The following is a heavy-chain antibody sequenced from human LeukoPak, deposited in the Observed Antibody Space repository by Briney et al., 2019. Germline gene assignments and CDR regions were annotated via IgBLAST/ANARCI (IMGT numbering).Heavy chain of an antibody. CDR2: ISGSGGST. CDR1: GFTFSSYA. J-gene: IGHJ4*02. CDR3: AKEGRFLSYGNFDG. Sequence: GGSLSLSCAASGFTFSSYAMRWVRQAPGEGLEWVSAISGSGGSTYYADSVKGRFTISRDNSKNTLYLQMNSLRAEDTAVYYCAKEGRFLSYGNFDGWGQGTLVTVSS. D-gene: IGHD3-10*01. V-gene: IGHV3-23*01.